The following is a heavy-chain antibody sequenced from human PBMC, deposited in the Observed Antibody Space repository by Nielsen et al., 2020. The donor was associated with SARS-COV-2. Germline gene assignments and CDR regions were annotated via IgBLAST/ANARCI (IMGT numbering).Heavy chain of an antibody. D-gene: IGHD5-18*01. CDR1: GFTFSSYW. Sequence: GSLRLSCAASGFTFSSYWMSWVRQAPGKGLEWVANIKQDGSEKYYVDSVKGRFTISRDNAKNSLYLQMNSLRAEDTAVYYCARVGGYSYAGSLFDYWGQGTLVTVSS. CDR3: ARVGGYSYAGSLFDY. CDR2: IKQDGSEK. J-gene: IGHJ4*02. V-gene: IGHV3-7*03.